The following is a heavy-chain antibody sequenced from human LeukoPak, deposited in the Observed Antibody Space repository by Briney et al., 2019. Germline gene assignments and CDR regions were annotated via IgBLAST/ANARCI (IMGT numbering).Heavy chain of an antibody. V-gene: IGHV3-21*01. D-gene: IGHD5-18*01. J-gene: IGHJ3*02. CDR3: AKRDTTMAKGAFDI. Sequence: GGSLRLSCAASGFTFSSYSMNWVRQAPGKGLEWVSSISSSSSYIYYADSVKGRFTISRDNAKNSLYLQMNSLRAEDTAVYYCAKRDTTMAKGAFDIWGQGTTVTVSS. CDR1: GFTFSSYS. CDR2: ISSSSSYI.